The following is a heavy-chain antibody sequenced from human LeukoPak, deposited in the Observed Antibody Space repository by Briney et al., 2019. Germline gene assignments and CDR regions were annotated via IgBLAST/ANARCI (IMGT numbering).Heavy chain of an antibody. V-gene: IGHV3-21*01. Sequence: GGSLRLSCAASGFTFTNYWMHWVRQAPGKGLEWVSSISSSSSYIYYADSVKGRFTISRDNAKNSLYLQMNSLRAEDTAVYYCARDGMTTVTTHWFDPWGQGTLVTVSS. CDR1: GFTFTNYW. D-gene: IGHD4-17*01. CDR3: ARDGMTTVTTHWFDP. J-gene: IGHJ5*02. CDR2: ISSSSSYI.